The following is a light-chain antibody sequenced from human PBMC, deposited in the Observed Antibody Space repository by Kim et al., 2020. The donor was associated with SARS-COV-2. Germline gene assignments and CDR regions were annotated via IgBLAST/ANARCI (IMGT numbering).Light chain of an antibody. CDR3: QSYDDSNRWV. V-gene: IGLV6-57*02. J-gene: IGLJ3*02. CDR2: EDN. CDR1: SGNIASNY. Sequence: KTVTLSCTGSSGNIASNYVQWYQQRPASAPTTAIYEDNERPSGGPDRFSGSIDSSSNSASLTISGLKTEDEADYYCQSYDDSNRWVFGGGTQLTVL.